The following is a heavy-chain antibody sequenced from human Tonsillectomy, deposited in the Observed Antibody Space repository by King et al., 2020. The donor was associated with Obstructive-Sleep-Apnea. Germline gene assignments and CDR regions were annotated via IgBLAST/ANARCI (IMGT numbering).Heavy chain of an antibody. CDR3: ARVLLFQYYFDY. CDR1: GFTFTSYW. CDR2: INQDGSEI. Sequence: VQLVESGGGLVQPGGSLRLSCAASGFTFTSYWMSWVRQAPGKGLEWGANINQDGSEIYYVDSVKGRFTISRDNAKNSLYLQMNSLRAEDTAVYYCARVLLFQYYFDYWGQGTLVTVSS. J-gene: IGHJ4*02. V-gene: IGHV3-7*01. D-gene: IGHD2-2*01.